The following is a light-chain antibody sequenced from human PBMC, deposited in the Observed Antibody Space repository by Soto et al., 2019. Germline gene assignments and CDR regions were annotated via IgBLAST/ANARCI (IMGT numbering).Light chain of an antibody. CDR3: QQHSTYRLT. Sequence: GDRVTITCRSSQSITTFLAWYQQKPGKAPQILIYDASKLEPGVPSRLSGGGSGTEFTLTISSLQRDDFATYYCQQHSTYRLTFGGGNKVDIK. V-gene: IGKV1-5*01. CDR2: DAS. J-gene: IGKJ4*01. CDR1: QSITTF.